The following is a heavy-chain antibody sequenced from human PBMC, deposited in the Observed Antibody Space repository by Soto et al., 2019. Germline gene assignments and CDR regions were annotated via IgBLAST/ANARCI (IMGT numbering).Heavy chain of an antibody. CDR2: ISAYNGNT. CDR3: ARDFQVVDYTPSYYGMDV. J-gene: IGHJ6*02. V-gene: IGHV1-18*04. Sequence: GASVKVSCKASGYTFTSYGISWVRQAPGQGLEWMGWISAYNGNTNYAQKLQGRVTMTTDTSTSTAYMELRSLRSDDTAVYYCARDFQVVDYTPSYYGMDVWGQGTTVTVSS. CDR1: GYTFTSYG. D-gene: IGHD4-4*01.